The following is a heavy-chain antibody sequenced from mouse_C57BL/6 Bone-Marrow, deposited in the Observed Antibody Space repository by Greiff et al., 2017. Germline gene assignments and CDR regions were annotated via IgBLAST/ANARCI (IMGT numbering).Heavy chain of an antibody. CDR1: GFNIKDAY. CDR2: VDPSTGDN. Sequence: EVQLQQSGAELVRPGASVMLSCTASGFNIKDAYMHWVKQRPEQGLEWSGWVDPSTGDNEYASKVQGKATRTAYTSSNTAYLQIISLTSEDTAVYYWTTHAMDYWGQGTAVTVSS. V-gene: IGHV14-4*01. J-gene: IGHJ4*01. CDR3: TTHAMDY.